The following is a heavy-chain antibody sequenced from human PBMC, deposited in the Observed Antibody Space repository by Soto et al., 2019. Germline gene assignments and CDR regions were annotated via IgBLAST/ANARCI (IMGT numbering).Heavy chain of an antibody. Sequence: TSETLSLTCTVSGGSISSYYWSWIRQPPGKGLEWIGYIYYSGSTNYNPSLKSRVTISVDTSKNQFSLKLSSVTAADTAVYYCAGGGSDSSGYFYFDYWGQGTLVTVSS. D-gene: IGHD3-22*01. CDR2: IYYSGST. J-gene: IGHJ4*02. CDR1: GGSISSYY. V-gene: IGHV4-59*13. CDR3: AGGGSDSSGYFYFDY.